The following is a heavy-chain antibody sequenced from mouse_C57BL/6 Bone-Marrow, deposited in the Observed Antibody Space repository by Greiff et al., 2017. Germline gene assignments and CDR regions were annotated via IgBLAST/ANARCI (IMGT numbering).Heavy chain of an antibody. CDR1: EYEFPSHD. J-gene: IGHJ3*01. Sequence: EVKLMESGGGLVQPGESLKLSCESNEYEFPSHDMSWVRKTPEKRLELVAAINSDGGSTYYPDTMERRFIISRDNTKKTLYLQMSSLRSEDTALYYCARLYGTQAWFAYWGQGTLVTVSA. D-gene: IGHD2-1*01. CDR2: INSDGGST. CDR3: ARLYGTQAWFAY. V-gene: IGHV5-2*01.